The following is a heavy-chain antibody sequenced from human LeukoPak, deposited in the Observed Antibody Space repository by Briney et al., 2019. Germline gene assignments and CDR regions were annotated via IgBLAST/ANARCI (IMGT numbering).Heavy chain of an antibody. J-gene: IGHJ2*01. Sequence: SVKVSCKASGYTFTGYYMHWVRQAPGQGLEWMGRIIPVLGIANYAQKFQGRLTISADKSTTTAYMELSSLRSEDTAVYYCARDGSTVTKYWYFDLWGRGTLVAVSS. D-gene: IGHD4-17*01. V-gene: IGHV1-69*04. CDR1: GYTFTGYY. CDR3: ARDGSTVTKYWYFDL. CDR2: IIPVLGIA.